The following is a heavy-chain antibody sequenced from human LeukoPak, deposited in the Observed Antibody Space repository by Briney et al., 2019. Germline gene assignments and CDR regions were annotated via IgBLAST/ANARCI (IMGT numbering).Heavy chain of an antibody. CDR3: ARVYYSSSYDYWYFDL. D-gene: IGHD6-13*01. CDR1: GGSISSYY. Sequence: SETLSLTCTVSGGSISSYYWSWIRQPAGTALEWIGRIYTSGTITYNPSLKSRVTMSVDTSKNQFSLKLSSVTAADTAVYYCARVYYSSSYDYWYFDLWGRGTLVTVSS. V-gene: IGHV4-4*07. J-gene: IGHJ2*01. CDR2: IYTSGTI.